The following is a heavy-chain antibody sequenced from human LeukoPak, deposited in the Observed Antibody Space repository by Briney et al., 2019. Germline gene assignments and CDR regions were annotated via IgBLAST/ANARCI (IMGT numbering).Heavy chain of an antibody. CDR1: GYTFTGYY. CDR3: ASVRSSGWHDKNYYYGMDV. J-gene: IGHJ6*02. D-gene: IGHD6-19*01. CDR2: INPNSGGT. V-gene: IGHV1-2*02. Sequence: ASVKVSCKASGYTFTGYYMHWVLQAPGQGLEWMGWINPNSGGTNYAQKFQGRVTMTRDTSISTAYMELSRLRSDDTAVYYCASVRSSGWHDKNYYYGMDVWGQGTTVTVSS.